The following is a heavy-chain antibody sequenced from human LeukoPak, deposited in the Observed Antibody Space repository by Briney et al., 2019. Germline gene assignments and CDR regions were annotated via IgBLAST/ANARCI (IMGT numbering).Heavy chain of an antibody. CDR3: AKDYSLASYYDSSGYSHFDY. D-gene: IGHD3-22*01. CDR2: ISGSGGST. Sequence: GGSLRLSCAASGFTFSSYGMSWVRQAPGKGLEWVSAISGSGGSTYYADSVKGRFTISRDNSKNTLYLQMNSLRAEDTAVYYCAKDYSLASYYDSSGYSHFDYWGQGTLVTVSS. V-gene: IGHV3-23*01. J-gene: IGHJ4*02. CDR1: GFTFSSYG.